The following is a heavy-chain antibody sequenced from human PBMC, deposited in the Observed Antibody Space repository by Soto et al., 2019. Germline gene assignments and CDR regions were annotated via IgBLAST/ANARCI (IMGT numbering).Heavy chain of an antibody. Sequence: PSETLSLTCTVSGGSISSGGYYWSWIRQHPGKGLEWIGYIYYSGSTYYNPSLKSRVTISVDKSKNQFSLKLSSVTAADTAVYYCASMITFGGVIPGWGQGTLVTVSS. CDR1: GGSISSGGYY. CDR3: ASMITFGGVIPG. J-gene: IGHJ4*02. CDR2: IYYSGST. D-gene: IGHD3-16*02. V-gene: IGHV4-31*03.